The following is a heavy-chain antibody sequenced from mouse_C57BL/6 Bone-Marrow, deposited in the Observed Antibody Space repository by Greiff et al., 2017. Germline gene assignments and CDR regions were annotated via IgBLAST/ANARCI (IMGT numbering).Heavy chain of an antibody. V-gene: IGHV14-3*01. D-gene: IGHD1-1*01. Sequence: VQLKESVAELVRPGASVKLSCTASGFNIKNTYMHWVKQRPEQGLEWIGRIDPANGNTKYAPKFQGKATITADPTSNTAYLQLSSLTSEDTAIYYCVRRYYGSHFDVWGTGTTVTVSS. CDR2: IDPANGNT. CDR3: VRRYYGSHFDV. J-gene: IGHJ1*03. CDR1: GFNIKNTY.